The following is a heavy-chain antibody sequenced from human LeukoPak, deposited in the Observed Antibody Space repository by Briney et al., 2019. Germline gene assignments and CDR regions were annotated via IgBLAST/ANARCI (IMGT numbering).Heavy chain of an antibody. CDR1: GFTFSSYS. Sequence: GGSLRLSCAASGFTFSSYSMNWVRQAPGKGLEWVSYISSSSSTIYYADSVKGRFTISRDNSKNTLYLQMNSLRAEDTAVYYCAKRVVGGGYDFQHWGQGTLVTVSS. J-gene: IGHJ1*01. CDR2: ISSSSSTI. V-gene: IGHV3-48*01. D-gene: IGHD2-15*01. CDR3: AKRVVGGGYDFQH.